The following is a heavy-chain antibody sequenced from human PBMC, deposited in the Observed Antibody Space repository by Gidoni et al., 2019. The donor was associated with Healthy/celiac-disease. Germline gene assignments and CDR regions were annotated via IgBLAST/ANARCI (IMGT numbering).Heavy chain of an antibody. V-gene: IGHV3-23*01. CDR1: GFTFSSYA. D-gene: IGHD3-9*01. CDR2: ISGSGGST. CDR3: AKGTPYDILTGYSGIDY. Sequence: EVQLLESGGGLVQPGGSLRLSCAASGFTFSSYAMSWVRQAPGKGLEWVSAISGSGGSTYYADSVKGRFTISRDNSKNTLYLQMNSLRAEDTAVYYCAKGTPYDILTGYSGIDYWGQGTLVTVSS. J-gene: IGHJ4*02.